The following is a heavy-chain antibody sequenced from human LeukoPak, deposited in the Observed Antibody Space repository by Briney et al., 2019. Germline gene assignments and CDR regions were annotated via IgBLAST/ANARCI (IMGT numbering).Heavy chain of an antibody. CDR1: GYTFSNFG. J-gene: IGHJ4*02. CDR3: ARDSGLYSSGWYDFDY. CDR2: ISGNNDNP. D-gene: IGHD6-19*01. V-gene: IGHV1-18*01. Sequence: GASVKVSCKASGYTFSNFGINWVRQAPGQGLEWMGWISGNNDNPNYGQKFQGRFTLTTDSSTSTAYMELSRLRSDDTAVYYCARDSGLYSSGWYDFDYWGQGTLVTVSS.